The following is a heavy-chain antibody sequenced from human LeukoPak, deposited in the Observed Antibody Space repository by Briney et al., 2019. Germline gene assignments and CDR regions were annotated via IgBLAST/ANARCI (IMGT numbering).Heavy chain of an antibody. CDR2: INHSGST. V-gene: IGHV4-34*01. Sequence: SETLSLTCAVYGGSFGGYYWSWIRQPPGKGLEWIGEINHSGSTNYNPSLKSRVTISVDTSKNQFSLKLSSVTAADTAVYYCARAAFDSSGYPGGLDAFDIWGQGTMVTVSS. J-gene: IGHJ3*02. CDR1: GGSFGGYY. CDR3: ARAAFDSSGYPGGLDAFDI. D-gene: IGHD3-22*01.